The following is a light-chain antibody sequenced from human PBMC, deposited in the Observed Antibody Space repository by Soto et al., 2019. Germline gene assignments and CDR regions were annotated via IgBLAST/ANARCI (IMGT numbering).Light chain of an antibody. J-gene: IGLJ2*01. V-gene: IGLV1-44*01. Sequence: QAVVTQPPSVSGTPGQRVTILCSGSSSHIGRNNVNWYLQVPGTAPKLVIYNNDQRPSGVPDRFLGSKSGTSASLAISGLQSEDEADFYCASWDDRLSGPIFGGGTKLTVL. CDR3: ASWDDRLSGPI. CDR1: SSHIGRNN. CDR2: NND.